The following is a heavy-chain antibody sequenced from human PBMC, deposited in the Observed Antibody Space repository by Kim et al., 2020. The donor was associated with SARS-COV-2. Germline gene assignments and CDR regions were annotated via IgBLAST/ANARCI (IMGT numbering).Heavy chain of an antibody. V-gene: IGHV3-7*01. J-gene: IGHJ3*01. D-gene: IGHD2-2*01. Sequence: GGSLRLSCAASGFPFSALWMSWVRQAPGKGLEWVANIKQDVNERHYGDSVRGRFTISRDNAKNSLYLQMHSLRVEDTAEYYCVRVTSPAFDVWGQGTMVT. CDR2: IKQDVNER. CDR1: GFPFSALW. CDR3: VRVTSPAFDV.